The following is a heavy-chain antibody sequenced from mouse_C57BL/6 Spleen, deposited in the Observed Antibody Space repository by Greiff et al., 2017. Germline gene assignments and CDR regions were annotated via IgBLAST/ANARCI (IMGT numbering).Heavy chain of an antibody. CDR1: GFTFSSYG. CDR3: ARHRELGRGDYFDY. J-gene: IGHJ2*01. V-gene: IGHV5-6*01. D-gene: IGHD4-1*01. Sequence: EVQLVESGGDLVKPGGSLKLSCAASGFTFSSYGMSWVRQTPDKRLEWVATISSGGSYTYYPDSVKGRFTISRDNAKNTLYLQMSSLKSEDTAMYYCARHRELGRGDYFDYWGQGTTLTVSS. CDR2: ISSGGSYT.